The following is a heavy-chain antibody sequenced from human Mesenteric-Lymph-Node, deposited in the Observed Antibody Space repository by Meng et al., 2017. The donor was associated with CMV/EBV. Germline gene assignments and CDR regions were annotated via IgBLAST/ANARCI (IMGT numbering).Heavy chain of an antibody. CDR1: GGSISSSSYY. CDR3: ARVGGGDNCNYSHYYFDD. J-gene: IGHJ4*02. CDR2: IFYSGST. Sequence: SETLSLTCTVSGGSISSSSYYWGWLRQPPGKGLEGFGSIFYSGSTYYNPSLKSRVTISVDTSKNQFSMKRSSVTAADTAVDYCARVGGGDNCNYSHYYFDDWGQGTMVTVSS. D-gene: IGHD1-7*01. V-gene: IGHV4-39*07.